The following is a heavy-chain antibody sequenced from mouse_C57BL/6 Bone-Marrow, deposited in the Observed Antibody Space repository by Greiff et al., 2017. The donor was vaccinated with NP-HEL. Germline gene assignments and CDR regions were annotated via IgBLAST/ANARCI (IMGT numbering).Heavy chain of an antibody. CDR2: IHPNSGST. D-gene: IGHD1-1*01. J-gene: IGHJ2*01. V-gene: IGHV1-64*01. CDR1: GYTFTSYW. Sequence: QVQLQQPGAELVKPGASVKLSCKASGYTFTSYWMHWVKQRPGQGLEWIGMIHPNSGSTNYNEKFKSKATLTVDKSSSTAYMQLSSLTSEDSAVYYCARRDYYGSTLDHWGQGTTLTVSS. CDR3: ARRDYYGSTLDH.